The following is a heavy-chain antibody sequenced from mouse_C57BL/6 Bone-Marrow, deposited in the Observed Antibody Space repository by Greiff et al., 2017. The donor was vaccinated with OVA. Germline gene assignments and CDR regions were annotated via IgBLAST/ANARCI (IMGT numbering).Heavy chain of an antibody. CDR3: ARECGGLQRPFDY. CDR2: IYPRSGNT. CDR1: GYTFTSYG. V-gene: IGHV1-81*01. D-gene: IGHD1-1*01. Sequence: VQLQQSGAELARPGASVKLSCKASGYTFTSYGISWVKQRTGQGLEWIGEIYPRSGNTYYNEKFKGKATLTAAKSSSTAYMELRSLTSADSAVYFCARECGGLQRPFDYWGQGTTLTVSS. J-gene: IGHJ2*01.